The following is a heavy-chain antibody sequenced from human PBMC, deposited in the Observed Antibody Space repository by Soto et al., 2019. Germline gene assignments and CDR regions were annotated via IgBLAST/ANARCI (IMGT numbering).Heavy chain of an antibody. D-gene: IGHD3-3*01. V-gene: IGHV1-2*02. Sequence: QLHLVQSGAVVKKPGASVTVSCSASGYPVTAYYMHWVRQAPGRGLEWMGGINPATGAAKYTQTFQGRVNVTRDTSTSTVFMELGGLTSGDTAVFYRARGGGVGVAGSAAFDMWGQGTLVTVSS. CDR1: GYPVTAYY. CDR2: INPATGAA. J-gene: IGHJ3*02. CDR3: ARGGGVGVAGSAAFDM.